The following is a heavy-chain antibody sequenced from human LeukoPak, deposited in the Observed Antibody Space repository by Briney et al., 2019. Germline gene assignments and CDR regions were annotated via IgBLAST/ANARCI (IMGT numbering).Heavy chain of an antibody. CDR3: ARHEPAYYDILTGYPDY. CDR2: IYPGDSDT. Sequence: GESLKISCKGCGYSFTSYWIGWVHQMPGKGLEWMGIIYPGDSDTRYSPSFQGQVTISADKSISTAYLQWSSLKASDTAMYYCARHEPAYYDILTGYPDYWGQGTLVTVSS. J-gene: IGHJ4*02. D-gene: IGHD3-9*01. CDR1: GYSFTSYW. V-gene: IGHV5-51*07.